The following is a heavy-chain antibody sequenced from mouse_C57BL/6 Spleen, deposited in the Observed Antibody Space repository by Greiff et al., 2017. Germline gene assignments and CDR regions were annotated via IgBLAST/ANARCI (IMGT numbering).Heavy chain of an antibody. CDR3: ARSSITTVVAPFDY. D-gene: IGHD1-1*01. V-gene: IGHV1-39*01. Sequence: EVKVVESGPELVKPGASVKISCKASGYSFTDYNMNWVKQSNGKSLEWIGVINPNYGTTSYNQKFKGKATLTVDQSSSTAYMQLNSLTSEDSAVYYCARSSITTVVAPFDYWGQGTTLTVSS. J-gene: IGHJ2*01. CDR2: INPNYGTT. CDR1: GYSFTDYN.